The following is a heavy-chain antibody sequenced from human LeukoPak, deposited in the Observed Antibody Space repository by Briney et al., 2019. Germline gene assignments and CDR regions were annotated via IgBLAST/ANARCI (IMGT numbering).Heavy chain of an antibody. CDR3: AKEGPDSSGYSTFDY. D-gene: IGHD3-22*01. V-gene: IGHV3-30*02. CDR1: GFSFNTYG. Sequence: GGSLRLSCAASGFSFNTYGMHWVRQAPGKGLEWVAAIWYDGSHKDYADSVKGRFTISRDNSKNTLYLQMNSLRAEDTAVYYCAKEGPDSSGYSTFDYWGQGTLVTVSS. J-gene: IGHJ4*02. CDR2: IWYDGSHK.